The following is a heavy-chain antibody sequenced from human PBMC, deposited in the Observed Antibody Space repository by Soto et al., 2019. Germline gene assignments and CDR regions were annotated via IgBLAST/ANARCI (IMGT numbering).Heavy chain of an antibody. CDR3: ARGADFGEPHFDH. Sequence: EVQLVDSGGGLVNPGGSLRLSCAASGFTFSTYTTNWLRQAPGKGLEWLSSISSASSYIYYADSVKGRFTISRDNAKNSLFLQMGSLRADDTAVYYCARGADFGEPHFDHWGQGTLVTVSS. CDR1: GFTFSTYT. V-gene: IGHV3-21*02. J-gene: IGHJ4*02. CDR2: ISSASSYI. D-gene: IGHD4-17*01.